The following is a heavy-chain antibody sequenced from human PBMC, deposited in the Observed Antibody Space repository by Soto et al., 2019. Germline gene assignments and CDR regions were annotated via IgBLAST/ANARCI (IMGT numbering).Heavy chain of an antibody. CDR1: GGSISSSSYY. CDR2: IYYSGST. J-gene: IGHJ4*02. V-gene: IGHV4-39*01. D-gene: IGHD2-15*01. CDR3: ARGVLLKPFDY. Sequence: QLQLQESGPGLVKPSETLSLTCTVSGGSISSSSYYWGWIRQPPGKGLEWIGSIYYSGSTYYNPSLKSRVTISVDTSKNQFSLKLSSVTAADTAVYYCARGVLLKPFDYWGQGTLVTVSS.